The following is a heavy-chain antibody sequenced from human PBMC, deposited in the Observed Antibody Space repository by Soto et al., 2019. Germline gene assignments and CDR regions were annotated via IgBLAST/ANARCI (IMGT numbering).Heavy chain of an antibody. J-gene: IGHJ4*02. CDR1: GGSISSGGYY. D-gene: IGHD3-22*01. Sequence: QVQLQESGPGLVKPSQTLSLTCTVSGGSISSGGYYWSWIRQHPGKGLEWIGYIYYSGSTYYNPSLKSRVTISVDTSKNQFSLKLRSVTAADTAVYYCARASHDDSSGYYTSSFDYWGQGTLVTVSS. CDR3: ARASHDDSSGYYTSSFDY. V-gene: IGHV4-31*03. CDR2: IYYSGST.